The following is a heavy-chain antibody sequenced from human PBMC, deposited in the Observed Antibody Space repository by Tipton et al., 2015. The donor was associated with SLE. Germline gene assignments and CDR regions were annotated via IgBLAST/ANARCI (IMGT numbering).Heavy chain of an antibody. V-gene: IGHV4-39*07. Sequence: TLSLTCTVSGGSISSNSYYWGWIRQPPGKGLEWIGSIYYSGSTYYNPSLKSRVTISVDTSKNQFSLKLSSVTAADTAVYYCAREVGSHYFDYWGQGTLVTVSS. CDR2: IYYSGST. D-gene: IGHD2-2*01. CDR1: GGSISSNSYY. CDR3: AREVGSHYFDY. J-gene: IGHJ4*02.